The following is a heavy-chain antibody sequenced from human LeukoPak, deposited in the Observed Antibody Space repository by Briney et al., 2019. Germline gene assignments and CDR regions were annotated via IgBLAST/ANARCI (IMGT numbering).Heavy chain of an antibody. CDR2: ISYDGSNK. V-gene: IGHV3-30*04. CDR1: GFTFSSYA. CDR3: ARASGSPGDY. Sequence: GGSLRLACAASGFTFSSYAMHWVRQAPGKGLEWVAVISYDGSNKYYADSVKGRFTISRDNSKNTLYLQMNSLRAEDTAVYYCARASGSPGDYWGQGTLVTVSS. D-gene: IGHD1-14*01. J-gene: IGHJ4*02.